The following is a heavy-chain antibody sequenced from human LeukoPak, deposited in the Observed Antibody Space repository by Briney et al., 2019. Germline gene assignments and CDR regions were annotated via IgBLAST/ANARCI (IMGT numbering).Heavy chain of an antibody. Sequence: SQTLSLTCALSGDSVSSNSAAWTWIRQSPSRGLEWLGRTYYRSKWYNDYAVSVKSLITINPDTSKNQFSLQLNSVTPEDTAVYYCARDGIAVAGTPMDVWGKGATVTVSS. J-gene: IGHJ6*03. CDR3: ARDGIAVAGTPMDV. V-gene: IGHV6-1*01. CDR2: TYYRSKWYN. CDR1: GDSVSSNSAA. D-gene: IGHD6-19*01.